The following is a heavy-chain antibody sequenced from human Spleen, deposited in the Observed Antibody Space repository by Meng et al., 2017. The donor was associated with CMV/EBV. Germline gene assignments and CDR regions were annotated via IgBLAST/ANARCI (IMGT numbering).Heavy chain of an antibody. J-gene: IGHJ4*02. V-gene: IGHV3-21*04. Sequence: GGSLRLSCAASGFTFSTYSLNWARQAPGKGLEWVSSISGDSRYIYYEDSLRGRFTVSRDNFKNTVYLQMNSLRTDDTAVYYCARDRREGGGATSLSNWGQGTLVTVSS. CDR2: ISGDSRYI. D-gene: IGHD3-16*01. CDR1: GFTFSTYS. CDR3: ARDRREGGGATSLSN.